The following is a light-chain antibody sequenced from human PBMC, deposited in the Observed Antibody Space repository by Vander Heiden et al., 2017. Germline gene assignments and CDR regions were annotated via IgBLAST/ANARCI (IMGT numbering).Light chain of an antibody. CDR1: QGISSY. V-gene: IGKV1-9*01. Sequence: IQLTQSPSSLSASVGDRVTITCRASQGISSYLAWYQQKPGKAPKLLIYAASTLQSGVPSRFSGSGSGTDFTLTISSLQPEDFATYYCQQRNNSPLTFGEGTKVELK. CDR3: QQRNNSPLT. J-gene: IGKJ4*01. CDR2: AAS.